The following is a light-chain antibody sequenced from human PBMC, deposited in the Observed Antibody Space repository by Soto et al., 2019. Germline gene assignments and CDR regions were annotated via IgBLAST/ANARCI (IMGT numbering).Light chain of an antibody. V-gene: IGKV3-20*01. Sequence: THAPATLSVYPGERATLSCMASQSISQSLAWYQQRPGQSPRLLIYDASRRATGIPARFTGSGFGTDFTLTISRLQPEDLAVYYCQQYGGSPRTFGQGTKV. J-gene: IGKJ1*01. CDR3: QQYGGSPRT. CDR1: QSISQS. CDR2: DAS.